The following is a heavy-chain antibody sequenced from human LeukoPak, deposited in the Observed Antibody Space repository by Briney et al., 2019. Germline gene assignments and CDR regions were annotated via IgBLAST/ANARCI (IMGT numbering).Heavy chain of an antibody. V-gene: IGHV4-30-4*08. CDR1: GGSISSGDYY. J-gene: IGHJ4*02. CDR3: ARDYSSGLAHMVGARYFDY. D-gene: IGHD1-26*01. Sequence: SQTLSLTCTVSGGSISSGDYYWSWIRQPPGKGLEWIGYIYYSGCTYYNPSLKSRVTISVDTSKNQFSLKLSSVTAADTAVYYCARDYSSGLAHMVGARYFDYWGQGTLVTVSS. CDR2: IYYSGCT.